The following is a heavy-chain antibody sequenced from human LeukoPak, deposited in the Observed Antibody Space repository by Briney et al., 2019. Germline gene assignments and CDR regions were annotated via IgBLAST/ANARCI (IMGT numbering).Heavy chain of an antibody. D-gene: IGHD6-6*01. CDR2: IYSGGST. Sequence: GSLRLSCAASGFTVSSNYMSWVRQAPGKGLEWISVIYSGGSTYYADPVKGRFTISRDNSKNTLYLQMNSLRVEDTAVYYCARGGAARPDFWGQGTLVTVSS. V-gene: IGHV3-53*01. CDR1: GFTVSSNY. J-gene: IGHJ4*02. CDR3: ARGGAARPDF.